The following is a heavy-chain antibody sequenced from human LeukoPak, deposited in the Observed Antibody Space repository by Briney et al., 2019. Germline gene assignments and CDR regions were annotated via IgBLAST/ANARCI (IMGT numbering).Heavy chain of an antibody. V-gene: IGHV3-7*01. CDR3: ARDPGTRITMVRGAIVGKDSYYYMDV. Sequence: GGSLRLPCAASGFTFSNYWMSWVRQAPGKGLEWVANIKQDGSEQYYVDSVKGRFTISRDNTKNSLYLQMNSLRAEDTAVYYCARDPGTRITMVRGAIVGKDSYYYMDVWGKGTTVTISS. CDR2: IKQDGSEQ. J-gene: IGHJ6*03. CDR1: GFTFSNYW. D-gene: IGHD3-10*01.